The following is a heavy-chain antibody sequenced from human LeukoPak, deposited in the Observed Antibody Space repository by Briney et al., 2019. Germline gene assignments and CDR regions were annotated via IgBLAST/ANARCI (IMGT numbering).Heavy chain of an antibody. CDR2: IYHSGST. CDR1: GGSISSGGYS. CDR3: ARAESGSGGYYDAFDI. V-gene: IGHV4-30-2*01. Sequence: SETLSLTCAVSGGSISSGGYSWSWIRQPPGKGLEWIGYIYHSGSTYYNPSLKSRVTISVDRSKNQFSLKLSSVTAADTAVYYCARAESGSGGYYDAFDIWGQGTMVTVSS. J-gene: IGHJ3*02. D-gene: IGHD3-10*01.